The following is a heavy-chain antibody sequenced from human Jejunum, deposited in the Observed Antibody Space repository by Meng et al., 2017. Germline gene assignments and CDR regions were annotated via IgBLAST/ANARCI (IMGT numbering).Heavy chain of an antibody. CDR1: GASVNSGSYY. Sequence: GQVQESGPGLVRPSETLSLTCTVSGASVNSGSYYWSWIRQPPGKGLEWIGFMYYNEKTNYNPSLKSRVTISVDTSKNQFSLKLTSVTAADTAVYYCARGRDYYGSGNYYNTNWFGPWGQGTLVTVSS. CDR3: ARGRDYYGSGNYYNTNWFGP. J-gene: IGHJ5*02. CDR2: MYYNEKT. V-gene: IGHV4-61*01. D-gene: IGHD3-10*01.